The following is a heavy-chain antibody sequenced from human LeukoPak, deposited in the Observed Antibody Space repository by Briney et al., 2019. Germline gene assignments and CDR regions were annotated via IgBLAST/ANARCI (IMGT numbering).Heavy chain of an antibody. CDR1: GFTFSKNG. Sequence: GSLSLSCAASGFTFSKNGMTWVRQAPGKGLEWVSFISGNAGTTYYADSVKGRFTISRDNSKNTLFLQVNSVRAEDTAVYYCGKVGLSWGFGDYWGQGTLVTVSS. J-gene: IGHJ4*02. D-gene: IGHD2-8*02. CDR2: ISGNAGTT. CDR3: GKVGLSWGFGDY. V-gene: IGHV3-23*01.